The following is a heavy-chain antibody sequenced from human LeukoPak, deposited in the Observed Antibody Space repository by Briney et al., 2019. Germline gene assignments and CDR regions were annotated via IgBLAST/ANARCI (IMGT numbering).Heavy chain of an antibody. D-gene: IGHD2-2*01. Sequence: GASVKVSCKASGYTFTSYDINWVRQATGQGLEWMGWMNPNSGNTGYAQKFQGRVTMTRNTSISTAYMELSSLRSEDTAVYYCARGGYCSSTSCYGSNWFDPWGQGTLVTVSS. CDR1: GYTFTSYD. V-gene: IGHV1-8*01. J-gene: IGHJ5*02. CDR3: ARGGYCSSTSCYGSNWFDP. CDR2: MNPNSGNT.